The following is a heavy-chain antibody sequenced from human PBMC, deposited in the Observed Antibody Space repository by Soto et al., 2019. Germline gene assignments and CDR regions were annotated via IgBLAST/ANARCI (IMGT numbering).Heavy chain of an antibody. CDR2: ISSSSSTI. J-gene: IGHJ4*02. CDR3: ARDSGYSYGPFDY. Sequence: EVQLVESGGGLVQPGGSLRLSCAASGFTFSSYSMNWVRQAPGQGLEWVSYISSSSSTIYYADSVKGRFTISRDNAKNSLYLQMNSLRAEDTAVHYCARDSGYSYGPFDYWGQGTLVTVSS. D-gene: IGHD5-18*01. CDR1: GFTFSSYS. V-gene: IGHV3-48*01.